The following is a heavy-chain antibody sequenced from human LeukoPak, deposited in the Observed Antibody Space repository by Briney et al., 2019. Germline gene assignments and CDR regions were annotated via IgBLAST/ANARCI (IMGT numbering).Heavy chain of an antibody. CDR2: IWYGGSNK. D-gene: IGHD6-6*01. J-gene: IGHJ6*03. Sequence: GGSLRLSCAASGFTFSSYGMHWVRQAPGKGLEWVAVIWYGGSNKYYADSVKGRSTISRDNSKNTLYLQMNSLRAEDTAVYYCAKVERISSHTALYYYYMDVWGKGTTVTVSS. CDR3: AKVERISSHTALYYYYMDV. CDR1: GFTFSSYG. V-gene: IGHV3-30*02.